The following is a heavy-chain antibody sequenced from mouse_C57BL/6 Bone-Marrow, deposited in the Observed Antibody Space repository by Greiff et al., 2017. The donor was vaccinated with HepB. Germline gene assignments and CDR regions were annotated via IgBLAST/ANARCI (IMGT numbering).Heavy chain of an antibody. D-gene: IGHD1-1*01. CDR2: ISNLAYSI. CDR3: ARQAGSSLDY. Sequence: EVQGVESGGGLVQPGGSLKLSCAASGFTFSDYGMAWVRQAPRKGPEWVAFISNLAYSIYYADTVTGRFTISRENAKNTLYLEMSSLRSEDTAMYYCARQAGSSLDYWGQGTTLTVSS. J-gene: IGHJ2*01. V-gene: IGHV5-15*01. CDR1: GFTFSDYG.